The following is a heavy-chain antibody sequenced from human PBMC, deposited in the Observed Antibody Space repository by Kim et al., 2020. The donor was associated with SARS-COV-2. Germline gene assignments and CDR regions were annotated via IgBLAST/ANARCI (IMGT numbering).Heavy chain of an antibody. CDR3: ARTEVRITMIVVAYYYYYGMDV. D-gene: IGHD3-22*01. CDR1: GYTFTSYD. CDR2: MNPNSGNT. J-gene: IGHJ6*02. V-gene: IGHV1-8*01. Sequence: ASVKVSCKASGYTFTSYDINWVRQATGQGLEWMGWMNPNSGNTGYAQKFQGRVTMTRNTSISTAYMELSSLRSEDTAVYYCARTEVRITMIVVAYYYYYGMDVWGQGTTVTVSS.